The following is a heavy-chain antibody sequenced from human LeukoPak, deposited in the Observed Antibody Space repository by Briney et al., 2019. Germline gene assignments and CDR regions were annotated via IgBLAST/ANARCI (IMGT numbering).Heavy chain of an antibody. V-gene: IGHV1-69*06. D-gene: IGHD2-8*01. J-gene: IGHJ3*02. CDR1: GGTFSSYA. Sequence: VASVKVSCKASGGTFSSYAISWVRQAPGQGLEWMGGIIPIFGTANYAQKFQGRVTITAEKSTSTAYMELSSLRSEDTAVYYCARRYCTNGVCYHDRGAFDIWGQGTMVTVSS. CDR2: IIPIFGTA. CDR3: ARRYCTNGVCYHDRGAFDI.